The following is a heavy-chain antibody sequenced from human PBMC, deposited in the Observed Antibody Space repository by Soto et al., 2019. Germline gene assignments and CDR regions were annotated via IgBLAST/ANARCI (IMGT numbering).Heavy chain of an antibody. Sequence: QVQLVESGGGVVQPGRSLRLSCAASGFTFSSYGMHWVRQAPGKGLEWVAVISYDGSNKYYADSVKGRFTMSRDNSKNTLDLQMNSLRAEDTAVYYCAKELTMVWGVPFDPWGQGTPVTVSS. V-gene: IGHV3-30*18. CDR3: AKELTMVWGVPFDP. CDR1: GFTFSSYG. J-gene: IGHJ5*02. CDR2: ISYDGSNK. D-gene: IGHD3-10*01.